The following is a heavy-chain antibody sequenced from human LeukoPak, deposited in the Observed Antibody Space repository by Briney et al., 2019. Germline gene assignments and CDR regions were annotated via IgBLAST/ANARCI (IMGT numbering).Heavy chain of an antibody. CDR1: GYTFTNYW. Sequence: GESLKISCKGSGYTFTNYWIGWVRQMPGKGLEWMGIIWPSDSDTRYSPSFQGQVTTSADKSISTAYLQWSSLKASDTAMYYCARLSAGLYFDYWGQGTLVTVSS. D-gene: IGHD6-19*01. CDR3: ARLSAGLYFDY. J-gene: IGHJ4*02. V-gene: IGHV5-51*01. CDR2: IWPSDSDT.